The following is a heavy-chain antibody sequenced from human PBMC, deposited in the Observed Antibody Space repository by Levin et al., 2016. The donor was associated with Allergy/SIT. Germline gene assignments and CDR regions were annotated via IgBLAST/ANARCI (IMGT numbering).Heavy chain of an antibody. CDR2: IDPSDSYT. D-gene: IGHD3-10*01. J-gene: IGHJ6*02. V-gene: IGHV5-10-1*01. CDR3: ARRYGSGSYPSGLGIYGMDV. Sequence: VRQMPGKGLEWMGRIDPSDSYTNYSPSFQGHVTISADKSISTAYLQWSSLKASDTAMYYCARRYGSGSYPSGLGIYGMDVWGQGTTVTVSS.